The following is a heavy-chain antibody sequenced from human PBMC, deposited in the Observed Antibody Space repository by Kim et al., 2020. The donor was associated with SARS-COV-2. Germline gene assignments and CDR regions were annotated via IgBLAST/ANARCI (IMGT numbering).Heavy chain of an antibody. CDR1: GFNFRSYS. CDR2: ISSSTTTI. D-gene: IGHD3-22*01. CDR3: AREREYYYDSSVYYYDNAFDI. J-gene: IGHJ3*02. Sequence: GGSLRLSCAASGFNFRSYSMNWVRQAPGKGLEWLSYISSSTTTIYYADSVEGRFTISRDNGKNSVYLQMNSLRDEDTAVYYCAREREYYYDSSVYYYDNAFDIWGQGTMVTVSS. V-gene: IGHV3-48*02.